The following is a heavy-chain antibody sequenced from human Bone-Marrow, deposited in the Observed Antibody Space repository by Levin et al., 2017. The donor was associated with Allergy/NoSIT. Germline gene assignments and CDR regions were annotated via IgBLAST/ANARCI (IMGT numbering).Heavy chain of an antibody. J-gene: IGHJ4*02. D-gene: IGHD2-15*01. CDR2: IFSGGQT. Sequence: GSLRLSCAVSGFSVSNNYMRWVRLAPGKGLEWVSLIFSGGQTHYADSVKGRLTISRDSSKNTLYLQMDNMRVEDTAVYYCSGDRHCGGCSCRGLWGQGTLVTVSS. CDR1: GFSVSNNY. V-gene: IGHV3-53*01. CDR3: SGDRHCGGCSCRGL.